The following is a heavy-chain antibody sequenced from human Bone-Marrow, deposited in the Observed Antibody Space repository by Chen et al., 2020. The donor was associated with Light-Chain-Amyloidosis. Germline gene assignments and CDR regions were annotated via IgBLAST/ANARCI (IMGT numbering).Heavy chain of an antibody. V-gene: IGHV3-23*01. CDR3: AKDISYDDILPGYPADAFDI. CDR1: GFAFSSYA. J-gene: IGHJ3*02. CDR2: IRGSGGSR. Sequence: GGSLRLSCAASGFAFSSYAMSWVRQAPGKGLEWVSTIRGSGGSRYYGDSVKGRLTISGDNSKNALFLQMNSLRAEDTAVYYCAKDISYDDILPGYPADAFDIWGQGTMVTVSS. D-gene: IGHD3-9*01.